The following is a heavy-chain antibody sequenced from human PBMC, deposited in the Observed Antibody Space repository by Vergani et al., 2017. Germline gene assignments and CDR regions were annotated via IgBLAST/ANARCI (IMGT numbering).Heavy chain of an antibody. CDR2: ISGSGGST. Sequence: EVQLVESGGGLVQPGGSLRLSCAASGFTFSSYAMSWVRQAPGKGLEWVSAISGSGGSTYYADSVKGRFTISRDNSKNTLYLQMNSLRAEDTAVYYCAKDLEGIRRYFDWLLGDAFDIWGQGTMVTVSS. D-gene: IGHD3-9*01. V-gene: IGHV3-23*04. CDR1: GFTFSSYA. CDR3: AKDLEGIRRYFDWLLGDAFDI. J-gene: IGHJ3*02.